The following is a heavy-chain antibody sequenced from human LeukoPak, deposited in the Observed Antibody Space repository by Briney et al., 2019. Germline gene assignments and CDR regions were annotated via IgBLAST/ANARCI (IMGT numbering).Heavy chain of an antibody. Sequence: SETLSLTCTVSGGSISSSSYYWGWIRQPPGKGLEWFGYIYYDGTTNYNPSLKSRVTISVDTSKNQFSLKLNSVTAADTAVYYCARGRGYCSGGNCYYFGYWGQGTLVTVSS. CDR2: IYYDGTT. J-gene: IGHJ4*02. CDR3: ARGRGYCSGGNCYYFGY. V-gene: IGHV4-61*05. D-gene: IGHD2-15*01. CDR1: GGSISSSSYY.